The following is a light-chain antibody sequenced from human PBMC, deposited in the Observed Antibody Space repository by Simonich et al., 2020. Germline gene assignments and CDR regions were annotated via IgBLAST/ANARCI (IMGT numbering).Light chain of an antibody. V-gene: IGLV2-23*01. CDR3: CSYAGSVV. CDR1: SSDVGGYNL. J-gene: IGLJ2*01. Sequence: QSALTQPASVSGSPGQSITISCTGTSSDVGGYNLVSWSQQHPGKAPKLMIYEGSKRPSGVSNRFSGSKSGNTASLTISGLQAEDEADYYCCSYAGSVVFGGGTKLTVL. CDR2: EGS.